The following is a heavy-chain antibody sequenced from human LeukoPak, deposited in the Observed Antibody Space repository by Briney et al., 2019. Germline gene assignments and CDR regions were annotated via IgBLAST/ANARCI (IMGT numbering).Heavy chain of an antibody. V-gene: IGHV4-39*07. CDR2: IYYSGST. Sequence: SETLSLTCTVSGGSISSSSYYWGWIRQPPGKGLEWIGSIYYSGSTYYNPSLKSRVTISVDTSKNQFSLKLSSVTAADTAVYYCARRVATNYYYYYMDVWGKGTTVTVSS. J-gene: IGHJ6*03. CDR3: ARRVATNYYYYYMDV. D-gene: IGHD5-24*01. CDR1: GGSISSSSYY.